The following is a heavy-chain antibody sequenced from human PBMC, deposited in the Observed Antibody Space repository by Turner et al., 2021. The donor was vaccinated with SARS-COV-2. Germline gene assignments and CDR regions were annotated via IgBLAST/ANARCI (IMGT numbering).Heavy chain of an antibody. V-gene: IGHV3-53*01. CDR2: IYSGGST. Sequence: EVQLVESGGGLIQPGGSLRLSCAASGFTVSSNYMSWVRQAPGKGLEWVSVIYSGGSTYYADSVKGRFTISRDNSKNTLYRQMNSLRAEDTAVYYCARDRRVWFGELLYGLDVWGQGTTVTVSS. D-gene: IGHD3-10*01. CDR1: GFTVSSNY. J-gene: IGHJ6*02. CDR3: ARDRRVWFGELLYGLDV.